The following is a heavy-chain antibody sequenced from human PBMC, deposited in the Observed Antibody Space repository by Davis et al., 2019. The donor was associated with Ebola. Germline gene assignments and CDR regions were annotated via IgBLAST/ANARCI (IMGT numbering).Heavy chain of an antibody. J-gene: IGHJ4*02. V-gene: IGHV3-30*04. D-gene: IGHD6-13*01. CDR3: ARAPSGYSSSFDY. Sequence: GESLKISCAASRFTFSSYAMHWVRQAPGKGLEWVAVISYDGSNKYYADSVKGRFTISRDNSKYMLYLQMNGLRPEDTAVYYCARAPSGYSSSFDYWGQGTLVTVSS. CDR1: RFTFSSYA. CDR2: ISYDGSNK.